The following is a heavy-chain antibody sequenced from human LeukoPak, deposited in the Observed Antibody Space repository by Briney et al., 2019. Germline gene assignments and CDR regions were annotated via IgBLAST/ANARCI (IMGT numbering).Heavy chain of an antibody. CDR1: GGTFSSYA. J-gene: IGHJ4*02. CDR3: ATDSSSWYFFSW. Sequence: SVKVSCKASGGTFSSYAINWVRQAPGQGLEWMGRIIPILGIANYAQKFQGRVTITADKSTSTAYMELSSLRSEDTAVYYCATDSSSWYFFSWWGQGTLVTVSS. V-gene: IGHV1-69*04. CDR2: IIPILGIA. D-gene: IGHD6-13*01.